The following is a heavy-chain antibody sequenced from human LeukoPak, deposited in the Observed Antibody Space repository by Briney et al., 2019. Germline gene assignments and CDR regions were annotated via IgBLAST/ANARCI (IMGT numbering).Heavy chain of an antibody. J-gene: IGHJ5*02. D-gene: IGHD6-19*01. Sequence: GASVKLSCTASGSTFTAYYLHRMRHAPGQGPESPGTIHPNTGGAKYAQKLQGRLTMTRDTSIYTVYMGLSRLRSDDTAVYFCAKGRVVAGTKTLGYHWFDPWGQGTLVTVSS. CDR2: IHPNTGGA. V-gene: IGHV1-2*02. CDR3: AKGRVVAGTKTLGYHWFDP. CDR1: GSTFTAYY.